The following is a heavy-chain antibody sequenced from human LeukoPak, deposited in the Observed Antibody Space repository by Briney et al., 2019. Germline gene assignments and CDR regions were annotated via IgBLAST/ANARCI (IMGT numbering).Heavy chain of an antibody. V-gene: IGHV1-46*01. CDR2: INPSGGST. CDR1: GYTFTSYY. J-gene: IGHJ4*02. Sequence: ASVKVSCKASGYTFTSYYMHWVRQAPGQGLEWMGIINPSGGSTSYAQKFQGRVTMTRDMSTSTVYMELSSLRSEDTAVYYCASPRRVGATGNAFDIWGQGTLVTVSS. D-gene: IGHD1-26*01. CDR3: ASPRRVGATGNAFDI.